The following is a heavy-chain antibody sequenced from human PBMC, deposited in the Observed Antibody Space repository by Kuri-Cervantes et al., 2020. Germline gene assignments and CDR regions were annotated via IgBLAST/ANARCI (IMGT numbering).Heavy chain of an antibody. CDR3: ARELGWFGELLWGLFDY. Sequence: LSLTCAASGFTFSSYSMNWVRQAPGKGLEWVSYISSSSSTIYYADSVKGRFTISRDNAKNSLYLQMNSLRDEDTAVYYCARELGWFGELLWGLFDYWGQGTLVTVSS. D-gene: IGHD3-10*01. CDR1: GFTFSSYS. J-gene: IGHJ4*02. CDR2: ISSSSSTI. V-gene: IGHV3-48*02.